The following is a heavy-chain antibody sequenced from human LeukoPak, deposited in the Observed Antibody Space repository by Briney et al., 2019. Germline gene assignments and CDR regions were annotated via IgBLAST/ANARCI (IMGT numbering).Heavy chain of an antibody. CDR1: GFTVSRNY. Sequence: GGSLRLSCAASGFTVSRNYMSWVRQAPGKGLEWVSVIYSGDNTYYADSVKGRFTISRDKSKNTLYLQMNSLRADDTAVYYCAGDSGWAPENYWGQGTLVTVSS. V-gene: IGHV3-66*01. CDR3: AGDSGWAPENY. D-gene: IGHD6-19*01. J-gene: IGHJ4*02. CDR2: IYSGDNT.